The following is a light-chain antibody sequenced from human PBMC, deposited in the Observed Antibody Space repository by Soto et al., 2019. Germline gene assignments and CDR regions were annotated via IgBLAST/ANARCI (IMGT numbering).Light chain of an antibody. J-gene: IGLJ1*01. Sequence: QSVLTQSPSASGTPGQRVTISCSGSASTFGRNYVYWYQQLPGTAPKLLIYRNSQRPSGVPDRFSGSKSGTSASLAISGLRSEDEADYYCAAWDDNLSGLYVFGAGNKVTV. V-gene: IGLV1-47*01. CDR1: ASTFGRNY. CDR2: RNS. CDR3: AAWDDNLSGLYV.